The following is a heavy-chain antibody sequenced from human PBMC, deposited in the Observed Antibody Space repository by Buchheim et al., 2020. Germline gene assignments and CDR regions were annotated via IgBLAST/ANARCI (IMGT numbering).Heavy chain of an antibody. CDR2: ISSSSSYI. Sequence: EVQLVESGGGLVKPGGSLRLSCAASGFTFSSYSMNWVRQAPGKGLEWVSSISSSSSYIYYADSVKGRFTISRDNATNSLYLQMNSLRAEDTAVYYCARDRDCSSTSCYTDYYYYYGMDVWGQGTT. CDR1: GFTFSSYS. CDR3: ARDRDCSSTSCYTDYYYYYGMDV. J-gene: IGHJ6*02. D-gene: IGHD2-2*02. V-gene: IGHV3-21*01.